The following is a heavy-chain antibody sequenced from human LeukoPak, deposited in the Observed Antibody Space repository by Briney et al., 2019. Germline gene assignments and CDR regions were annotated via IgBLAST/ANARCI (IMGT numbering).Heavy chain of an antibody. CDR3: ARDRGSGWSPYFDY. CDR2: ISYDGSNK. Sequence: GRSLRLSCAASGFTFSSYAMHWVRQAPGKGLEWVAVISYDGSNKYYADSVKGRFTISRDNPKNTLYLQMNSLRAEDTAVYYCARDRGSGWSPYFDYWGQGTLVTVSS. D-gene: IGHD6-19*01. V-gene: IGHV3-30*04. CDR1: GFTFSSYA. J-gene: IGHJ4*02.